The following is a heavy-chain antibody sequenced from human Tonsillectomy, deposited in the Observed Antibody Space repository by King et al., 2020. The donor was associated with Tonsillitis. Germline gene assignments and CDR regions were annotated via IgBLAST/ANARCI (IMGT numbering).Heavy chain of an antibody. D-gene: IGHD6-19*01. Sequence: VQLVESGGGLAQPGGSLRLSCAASGFTFSTYAMNWVRQAPGKGLEWVSAISCSGDSTYYADSVKGRFTISRDNSKNTLYLQMNSLRAEDTAVYYCARDPRGGQQLLSNYYYYYAMDVWGQGTTVTVSS. CDR1: GFTFSTYA. CDR2: ISCSGDST. V-gene: IGHV3-23*04. J-gene: IGHJ6*02. CDR3: ARDPRGGQQLLSNYYYYYAMDV.